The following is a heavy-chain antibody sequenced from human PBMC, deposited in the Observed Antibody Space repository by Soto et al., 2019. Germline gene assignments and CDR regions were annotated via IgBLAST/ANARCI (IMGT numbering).Heavy chain of an antibody. CDR2: IIPIFGTA. CDR1: GGTFSSYA. D-gene: IGHD3-22*01. J-gene: IGHJ4*02. V-gene: IGHV1-69*12. Sequence: QVQLVQSGAEVKKPGSSVKVSCKASGGTFSSYAISWVRQAPGQGLEWMGGIIPIFGTANYAQKFQGRVTITADESKSPAYMELSSLRSEDTAVYYCARGGGYYDSSGYYYFPFDYWGQGTLVTVSS. CDR3: ARGGGYYDSSGYYYFPFDY.